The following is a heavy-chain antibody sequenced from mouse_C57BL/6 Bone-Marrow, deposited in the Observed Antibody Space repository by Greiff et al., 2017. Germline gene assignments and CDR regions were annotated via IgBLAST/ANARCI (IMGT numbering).Heavy chain of an antibody. V-gene: IGHV5-2*01. D-gene: IGHD2-4*01. CDR2: INSDGGST. J-gene: IGHJ4*01. Sequence: EVHLVESGGGLVQPGESLKLSCESNEYEFPSHDMSWVRKTPEKRLELVAAINSDGGSTYYPDTMERRFIISRDNTKKTLYLQMSSLRSEDTALYYGARRATMITTRVRYAMDGGCKGTSVTGS. CDR1: EYEFPSHD. CDR3: ARRATMITTRVRYAMDG.